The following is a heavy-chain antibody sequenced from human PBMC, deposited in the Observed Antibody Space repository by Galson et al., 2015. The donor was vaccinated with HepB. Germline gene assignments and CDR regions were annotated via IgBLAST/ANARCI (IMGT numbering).Heavy chain of an antibody. V-gene: IGHV1-69*13. J-gene: IGHJ6*03. D-gene: IGHD2-2*02. CDR3: ARNTRCSSTSCYRIVGYYYYMDV. CDR1: GGTFSSYA. Sequence: SVKVSCKASGGTFSSYAISWVRQAPGQGLEWMGGIIPIFGTANYAQKFQGRVTITADESTSTAYMELSSLRSEDTAVYYCARNTRCSSTSCYRIVGYYYYMDVWGKGTTVTVSS. CDR2: IIPIFGTA.